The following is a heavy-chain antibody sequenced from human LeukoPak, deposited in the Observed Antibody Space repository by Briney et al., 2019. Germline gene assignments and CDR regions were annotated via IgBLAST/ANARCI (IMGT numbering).Heavy chain of an antibody. D-gene: IGHD6-13*01. J-gene: IGHJ4*02. CDR2: IYSGGST. V-gene: IGHV3-53*01. CDR3: ARVHSSSWSFDY. Sequence: GGSLRLSCAASGFIFNDYYMSWVRQAPGKGLEWVSVIYSGGSTYYADSVKGRFTISRDNSKNTLYLQMDSLRAEDTAVYYCARVHSSSWSFDYWGQGTLVTVSS. CDR1: GFIFNDYY.